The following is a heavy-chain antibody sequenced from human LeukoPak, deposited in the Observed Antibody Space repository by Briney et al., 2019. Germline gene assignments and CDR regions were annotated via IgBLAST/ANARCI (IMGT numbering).Heavy chain of an antibody. CDR1: GGSFSGCY. CDR3: ASKKRGYQLLFRFDP. J-gene: IGHJ5*02. V-gene: IGHV4-34*01. Sequence: SETLSLTCAVYGGSFSGCYWSWIRQPPGKGLEWIGEINHSGSTNYNPSLKSRVTISVDTSKNQFSLKLSSVTAADTAVYYCASKKRGYQLLFRFDPWGQGTLVTVSS. CDR2: INHSGST. D-gene: IGHD2-2*01.